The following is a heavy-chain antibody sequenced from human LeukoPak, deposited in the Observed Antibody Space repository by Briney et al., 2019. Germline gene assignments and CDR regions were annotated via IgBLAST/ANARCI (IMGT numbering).Heavy chain of an antibody. CDR2: IIPILGIA. D-gene: IGHD2-2*01. CDR3: ARGYQLTPADY. V-gene: IGHV1-69*04. CDR1: GGTFSSYA. J-gene: IGHJ4*02. Sequence: GASVKVSCKASGGTFSSYAISWVRQAPGQGLEWMGRIIPILGIANYAQKFQGRVTITADKSTSTAYMELSSLRSEDTAVYYCARGYQLTPADYWGQGTLVTVSS.